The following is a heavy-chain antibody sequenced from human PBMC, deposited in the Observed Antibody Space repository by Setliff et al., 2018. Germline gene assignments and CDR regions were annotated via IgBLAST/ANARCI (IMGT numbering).Heavy chain of an antibody. J-gene: IGHJ4*02. D-gene: IGHD1-26*01. V-gene: IGHV3-74*01. CDR3: VRDGAGAFDY. CDR2: INNDGSVT. CDR1: GFTLSHNW. Sequence: LSCAASGFTLSHNWMNWVRQGPGKGLVWVSYINNDGSVTKYGDSVKGRFTISRDNAKNTLYLQMNSLRAEDTAVYYCVRDGAGAFDYWGQGALVTVSS.